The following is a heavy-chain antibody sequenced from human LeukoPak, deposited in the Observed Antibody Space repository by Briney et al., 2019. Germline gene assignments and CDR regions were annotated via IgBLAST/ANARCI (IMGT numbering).Heavy chain of an antibody. J-gene: IGHJ4*02. V-gene: IGHV3-20*04. CDR1: GFIFEDYG. CDR2: INGNGGSR. Sequence: PGGSLRLSCAASGFIFEDYGMTWVRQAPGKGLEWVSGINGNGGSRGYAASVKGRFTISRDSANNSLYLQMNSLRAEDTALYYCARGSSFHNYWGQGTLVTVSS. D-gene: IGHD6-6*01. CDR3: ARGSSFHNY.